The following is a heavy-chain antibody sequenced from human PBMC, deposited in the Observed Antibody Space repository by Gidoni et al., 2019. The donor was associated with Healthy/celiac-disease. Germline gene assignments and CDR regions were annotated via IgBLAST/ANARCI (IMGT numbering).Heavy chain of an antibody. CDR1: GYTFTGYY. Sequence: QVQLVQSGAEVKKPGASVKVSCKASGYTFTGYYMHWVRQAPGQGLEWMGWINPNSGGTNYAQKVQGRVTMTRDTSISTAYMELSRLRSDDTALYYCARDLEYSGYDSHDYWGQGTLVTVSS. CDR3: ARDLEYSGYDSHDY. D-gene: IGHD5-12*01. V-gene: IGHV1-2*02. CDR2: INPNSGGT. J-gene: IGHJ4*02.